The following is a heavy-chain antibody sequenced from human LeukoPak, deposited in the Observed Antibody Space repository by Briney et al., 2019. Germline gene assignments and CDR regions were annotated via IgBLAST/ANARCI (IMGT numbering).Heavy chain of an antibody. Sequence: GGSLRLSCAASGFTFSSYAMHWVRQAPGKGLEWVAVISYDGSNKYYADSVKGRFTISRDNSKNTLYLQMNSLRAEDTAVYYCARVLRYFDWLPAFDIWGQGTMVTVSS. CDR2: ISYDGSNK. J-gene: IGHJ3*02. D-gene: IGHD3-9*01. V-gene: IGHV3-30*04. CDR1: GFTFSSYA. CDR3: ARVLRYFDWLPAFDI.